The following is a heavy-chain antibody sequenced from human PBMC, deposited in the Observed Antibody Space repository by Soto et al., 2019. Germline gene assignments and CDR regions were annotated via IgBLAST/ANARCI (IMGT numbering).Heavy chain of an antibody. D-gene: IGHD3-10*01. Sequence: ASVKLSCTFSGSTLPELSMHWVRLANGKGLEWMGGFDPEDGETIYAQKFQGRVTMTEDTSTDTAYMELSSLRSEDTAVYYCATDLWFGESVAFDIWGQGTMVTVS. CDR2: FDPEDGET. V-gene: IGHV1-24*01. CDR1: GSTLPELS. CDR3: ATDLWFGESVAFDI. J-gene: IGHJ3*02.